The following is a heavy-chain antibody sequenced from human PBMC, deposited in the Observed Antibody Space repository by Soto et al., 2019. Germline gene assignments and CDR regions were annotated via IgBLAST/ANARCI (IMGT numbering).Heavy chain of an antibody. CDR3: ARGGCSRGSSTSCYDLDY. CDR2: INAGNGNT. Sequence: ASVKVSCKASGYTFTSYAMHWVRQAPGQRLEWMGWINAGNGNTKYSQKFQGRVTITRDTSASTAYMELSSLRSEDTAVYYCARGGCSRGSSTSCYDLDYWGQGTLVTVSS. J-gene: IGHJ4*02. V-gene: IGHV1-3*01. CDR1: GYTFTSYA. D-gene: IGHD2-2*01.